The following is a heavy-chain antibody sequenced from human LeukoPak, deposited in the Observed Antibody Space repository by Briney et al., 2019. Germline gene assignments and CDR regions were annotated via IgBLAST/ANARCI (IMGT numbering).Heavy chain of an antibody. CDR1: GFTFDDYA. V-gene: IGHV3-9*01. J-gene: IGHJ3*02. CDR3: AKDRGNYDFWSGHSSVAFDI. CDR2: ISWNSGSI. Sequence: GGSLRLSCAASGFTFDDYAMHWVRQAPGKGLEWVSGISWNSGSIGYADSAKGRFTISRDNAKNSLYLQMNSLRAEDTALYYCAKDRGNYDFWSGHSSVAFDIWGQGTMVTVSS. D-gene: IGHD3-3*01.